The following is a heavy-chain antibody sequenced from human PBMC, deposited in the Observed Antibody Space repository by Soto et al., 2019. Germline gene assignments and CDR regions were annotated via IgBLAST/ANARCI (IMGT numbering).Heavy chain of an antibody. CDR3: AMYSSSSGNRALYYYYGMDV. V-gene: IGHV1-18*04. CDR1: GYTFTSYG. Sequence: ASVKVSCKASGYTFTSYGISWVRQAPGQGLEWMGWISAYNGNTNYAQKLQGRVTMTTDTSTSTAYMELRSLRSDDTAVYYCAMYSSSSGNRALYYYYGMDVWGQGTTVTVSS. CDR2: ISAYNGNT. D-gene: IGHD6-6*01. J-gene: IGHJ6*02.